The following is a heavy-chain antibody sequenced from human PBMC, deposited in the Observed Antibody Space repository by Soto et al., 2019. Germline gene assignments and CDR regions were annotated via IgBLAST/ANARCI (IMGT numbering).Heavy chain of an antibody. CDR3: ARRFMSAGWLDP. J-gene: IGHJ5*02. CDR2: INAANGNT. Sequence: QVQLVQSGAEVMRPGASVKVSCKASGYTFTSYAVHWVRQAPGQGLEWMGWINAANGNTAYFERFRGRVTITRDIAASTVHRELTGRTSEDTAVYYCARRFMSAGWLDPWGQGTLVTVSS. V-gene: IGHV1-3*01. D-gene: IGHD3-10*01. CDR1: GYTFTSYA.